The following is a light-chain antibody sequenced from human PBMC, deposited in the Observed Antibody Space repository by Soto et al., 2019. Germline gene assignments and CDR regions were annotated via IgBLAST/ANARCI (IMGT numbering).Light chain of an antibody. CDR3: QQCGSSLWT. V-gene: IGKV3-20*01. Sequence: EIVLTQSPGTLSLSPGERATLSCRASQSVSSSYLAWYQQKPGQAPSLLIYGASSRATGIPDRFSGSGSGTDFTLTISRLEPEDFAVYDCQQCGSSLWTFGQGTKVGIK. J-gene: IGKJ1*01. CDR1: QSVSSSY. CDR2: GAS.